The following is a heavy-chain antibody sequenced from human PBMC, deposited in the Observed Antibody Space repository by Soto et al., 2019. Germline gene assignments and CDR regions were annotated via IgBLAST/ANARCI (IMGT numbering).Heavy chain of an antibody. V-gene: IGHV3-30*18. J-gene: IGHJ6*02. CDR2: ISYDGSNK. CDR1: GFTFSSYG. D-gene: IGHD3-3*01. CDR3: AKGTYYDFWSGYPERTYYYYYGMDV. Sequence: QVQLVESGGGVVQPGRSLRLSCAASGFTFSSYGMHWVRQAPGKGLEWVAVISYDGSNKYYADSVKGRFTISRDNSKNTLYLQMNSLRAEDTAVYYCAKGTYYDFWSGYPERTYYYYYGMDVWGQGTTVTVSS.